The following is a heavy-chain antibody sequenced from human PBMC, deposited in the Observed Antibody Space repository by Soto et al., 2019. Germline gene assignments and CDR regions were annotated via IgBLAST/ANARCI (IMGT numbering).Heavy chain of an antibody. J-gene: IGHJ4*02. V-gene: IGHV4-39*01. CDR1: GGSISSSSYY. CDR3: ANTQGIAAAGPRFDY. Sequence: SQTLSLTCTVSGGSISSSSYYWGWIRQPPGKGLEWIGSIYYSGSTYYNPSLKSRVTISVDTSKNQFSLKLSSVTAADTAVYYCANTQGIAAAGPRFDYWGQGTLVTVSS. CDR2: IYYSGST. D-gene: IGHD6-13*01.